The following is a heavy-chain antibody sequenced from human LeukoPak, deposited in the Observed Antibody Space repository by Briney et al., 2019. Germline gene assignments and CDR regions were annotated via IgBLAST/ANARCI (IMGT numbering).Heavy chain of an antibody. CDR3: AKDDAGITGTTFDY. Sequence: GGSLRLSCAASGFTFSSYAMSWVRQAPGKGLEWVSAISGSGGSTYYADSVKGRFTISRDNSKDTLYLQMNSLRAEDTAVYYCAKDDAGITGTTFDYWGQGTLVTVSS. CDR1: GFTFSSYA. V-gene: IGHV3-23*01. D-gene: IGHD1-7*01. J-gene: IGHJ4*02. CDR2: ISGSGGST.